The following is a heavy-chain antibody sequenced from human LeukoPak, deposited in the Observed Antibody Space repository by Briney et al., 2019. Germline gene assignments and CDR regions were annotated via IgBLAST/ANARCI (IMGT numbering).Heavy chain of an antibody. Sequence: SETLSLTCSVSGGSISSSSYYWGWIRQPPGKGLEWIGSIYYSGSTFYNPSLKSRVTISVDTSKNQFSLKLTSETAADTAVYYCARHNYEDGDYFDYWGQGTLVTVSS. CDR2: IYYSGST. J-gene: IGHJ4*02. D-gene: IGHD3-22*01. CDR1: GGSISSSSYY. V-gene: IGHV4-39*01. CDR3: ARHNYEDGDYFDY.